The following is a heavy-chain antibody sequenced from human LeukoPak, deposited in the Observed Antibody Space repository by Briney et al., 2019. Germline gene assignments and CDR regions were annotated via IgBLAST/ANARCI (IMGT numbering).Heavy chain of an antibody. Sequence: SETLSLTCAVYGGSFSGYYWGWIRQPPGKGLEWIGSIYYLGNTDYNPSLKSRVTISVDTSKNQFSLRLSSVTAADTAVYYCARDRFDDSSGYYYHYYYYMDVWGKGTTVTVSS. CDR1: GGSFSGYY. CDR3: ARDRFDDSSGYYYHYYYYMDV. D-gene: IGHD3-22*01. J-gene: IGHJ6*03. V-gene: IGHV4-34*01. CDR2: IYYLGNT.